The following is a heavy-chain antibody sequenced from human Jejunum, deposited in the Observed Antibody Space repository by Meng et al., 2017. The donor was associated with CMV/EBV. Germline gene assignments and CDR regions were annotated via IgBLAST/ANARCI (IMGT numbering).Heavy chain of an antibody. Sequence: GFTFSSYAMSWVRQAPGKGLEWVSTVSGRGGSTFYAHSVKGRFTVSRDNSKNTLYLQMNSLRAEDTAVYYCAKDVSSGFNFGLLDSWGQGTLVTVSS. CDR1: GFTFSSYA. J-gene: IGHJ4*02. CDR2: VSGRGGST. D-gene: IGHD6-6*01. CDR3: AKDVSSGFNFGLLDS. V-gene: IGHV3-23*01.